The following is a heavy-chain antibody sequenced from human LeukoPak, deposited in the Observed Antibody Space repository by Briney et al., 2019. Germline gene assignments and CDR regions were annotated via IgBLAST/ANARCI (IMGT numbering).Heavy chain of an antibody. CDR3: AREHNTYYDFWSGYSYGMDV. J-gene: IGHJ6*02. D-gene: IGHD3-3*01. CDR1: GFTFSSYA. CDR2: ISYDGSNK. Sequence: GRSLRLSCAASGFTFSSYAMHWVRQAPGKGLEWVAVISYDGSNKYHADSVKGRFTISRDNSKNTLYLQMNSLRAEDTAVYYCAREHNTYYDFWSGYSYGMDVWGQGTTVTVSS. V-gene: IGHV3-30-3*01.